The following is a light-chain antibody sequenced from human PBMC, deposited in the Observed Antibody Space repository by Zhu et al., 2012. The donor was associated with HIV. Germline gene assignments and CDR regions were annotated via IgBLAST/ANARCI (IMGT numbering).Light chain of an antibody. J-gene: IGKJ3*01. Sequence: EIVLTQSPGTLSLSPGERATLSCRASQSVSSSYLAWYQQKPGQAPRLLIYGASSRATGIPDRFSGSGSGTDFTLTISGLQPEDVATYYXQNYNTGPPTFGLGPKWMSN. CDR3: QNYNTGPPT. CDR1: QSVSSSY. V-gene: IGKV3-20*01. CDR2: GAS.